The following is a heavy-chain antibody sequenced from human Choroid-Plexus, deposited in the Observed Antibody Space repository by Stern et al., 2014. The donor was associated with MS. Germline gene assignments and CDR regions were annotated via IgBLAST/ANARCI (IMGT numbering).Heavy chain of an antibody. CDR2: VSYDGSNK. CDR1: GFTFGSCA. V-gene: IGHV3-30*18. J-gene: IGHJ5*02. CDR3: AKDRHYLTYFFDH. D-gene: IGHD2/OR15-2a*01. Sequence: VQLLESGGGVVQPGRPPRLSCVASGFTFGSCAMHWVRQAPGKGLEWVAGVSYDGSNKYYADSVKGRFTISRDNSQNTLYMQMSSLRPEDTAVYYCAKDRHYLTYFFDHWGQGSLVTVSS.